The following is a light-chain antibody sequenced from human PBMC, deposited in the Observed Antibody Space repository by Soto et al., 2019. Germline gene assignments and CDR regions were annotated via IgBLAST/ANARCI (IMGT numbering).Light chain of an antibody. CDR3: QQYNTWPPT. Sequence: IHLPPSPSSLFASVGDSVTITCQATQDINIYLNWYQQKPGKAPSLLIYDASNLEIGVPARFSGSGSGTHFTFTISSLQTEDIAAYQCQQYNTWPPTFGQGTSVDIK. J-gene: IGKJ1*01. CDR1: QDINIY. CDR2: DAS. V-gene: IGKV1-33*01.